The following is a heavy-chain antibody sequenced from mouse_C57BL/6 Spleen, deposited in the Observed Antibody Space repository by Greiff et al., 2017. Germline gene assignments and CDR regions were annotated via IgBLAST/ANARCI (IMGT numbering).Heavy chain of an antibody. Sequence: VQLQQSGAELVKPGASVTISCKASGYAFSSYWMKWVKQRPGKGLEWIGEIYPGDGGTNYNGKFKGQATLTAATSSNTAYIQSSSFTSDDSAVTYCAATGSRWNFDYWGTGTTVTVSS. V-gene: IGHV1-80*01. CDR2: IYPGDGGT. CDR3: AATGSRWNFDY. CDR1: GYAFSSYW. J-gene: IGHJ1*03.